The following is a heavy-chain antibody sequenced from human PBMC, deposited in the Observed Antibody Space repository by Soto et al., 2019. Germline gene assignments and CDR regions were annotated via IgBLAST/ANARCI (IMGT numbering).Heavy chain of an antibody. Sequence: GESLKISCKGSGYSFTSYWISWVRQMPGKGLVWMGRIDPSDSYINYSPSFQGHVTISADKSISTAYLQWNSLKASDTAMYYCARLPLAAAYSDANTWGQGTLVTVSS. CDR1: GYSFTSYW. CDR3: ARLPLAAAYSDANT. J-gene: IGHJ5*02. CDR2: IDPSDSYI. D-gene: IGHD6-13*01. V-gene: IGHV5-10-1*01.